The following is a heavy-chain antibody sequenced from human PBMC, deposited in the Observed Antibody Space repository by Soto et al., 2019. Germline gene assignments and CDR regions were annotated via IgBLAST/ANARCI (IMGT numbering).Heavy chain of an antibody. D-gene: IGHD6-13*01. CDR1: GGSISSSSYY. Sequence: ETLSLTCTVSGGSISSSSYYWGWIRQPPGKGLEWIGSIYYSGSTYYNPSLKSRVTISVDTSKNQFSLKLSSVTAADTAVYYCARHGSSWPFDYWGQGTLVTVSS. J-gene: IGHJ4*02. CDR2: IYYSGST. V-gene: IGHV4-39*01. CDR3: ARHGSSWPFDY.